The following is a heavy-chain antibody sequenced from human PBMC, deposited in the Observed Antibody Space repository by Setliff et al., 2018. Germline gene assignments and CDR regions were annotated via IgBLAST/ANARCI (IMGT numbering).Heavy chain of an antibody. Sequence: SETLSLTCNVSGDSISSTYHWGWIRQSPGKGLEWIGYIYYSGSTNYNPSLKSRVTISVDTSKNQFSLKLSSVTAADTAVYYCARGDSRFDYWGQGTLVTVSS. CDR3: ARGDSRFDY. V-gene: IGHV4-59*01. J-gene: IGHJ4*02. CDR2: IYYSGST. CDR1: GDSISSTYH. D-gene: IGHD5-18*01.